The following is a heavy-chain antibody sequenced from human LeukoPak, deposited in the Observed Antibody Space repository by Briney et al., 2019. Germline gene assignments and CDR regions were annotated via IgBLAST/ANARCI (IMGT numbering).Heavy chain of an antibody. Sequence: PGRSLRLSCAASGFTFSSYGMHLVRQAPGKGLEWVAVISYDGGNKYFADSVKGRFTISRDNSKNTLYLQMSSLRAEDTAVYYCAKGAILFTVVTYFDYWGQGTLVTVSS. J-gene: IGHJ4*02. CDR3: AKGAILFTVVTYFDY. CDR2: ISYDGGNK. D-gene: IGHD2-21*02. CDR1: GFTFSSYG. V-gene: IGHV3-30*18.